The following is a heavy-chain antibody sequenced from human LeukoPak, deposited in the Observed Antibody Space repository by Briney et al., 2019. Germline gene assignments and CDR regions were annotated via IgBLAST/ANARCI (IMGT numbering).Heavy chain of an antibody. D-gene: IGHD6-19*01. CDR3: AKDSDIAVAPVDY. Sequence: GGSLRLSCAASGFTFSSYAMSWVRQAPGKGLEWVSTITGDGVNTYYADSVKGRFAISRDNSKNTLYLQMNSLRAEDTAVYYCAKDSDIAVAPVDYWGQGTLVTVSS. V-gene: IGHV3-23*01. CDR2: ITGDGVNT. CDR1: GFTFSSYA. J-gene: IGHJ4*02.